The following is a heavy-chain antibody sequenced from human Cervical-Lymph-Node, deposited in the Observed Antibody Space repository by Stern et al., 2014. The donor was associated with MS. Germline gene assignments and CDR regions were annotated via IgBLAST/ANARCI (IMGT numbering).Heavy chain of an antibody. J-gene: IGHJ3*02. CDR2: IYHSGST. Sequence: QVQLQESGPGLVKPSGTLSLTCAVSGGSISSSNWWSWVRQPPGKGLEWIGEIYHSGSTNYNPSLKIRFTIAVDKSKNQFSLKLSSVTAADAAVYYCAGGDLAADGAFDIWGQGTMVTVSS. D-gene: IGHD4-17*01. CDR1: GGSISSSNW. V-gene: IGHV4-4*02. CDR3: AGGDLAADGAFDI.